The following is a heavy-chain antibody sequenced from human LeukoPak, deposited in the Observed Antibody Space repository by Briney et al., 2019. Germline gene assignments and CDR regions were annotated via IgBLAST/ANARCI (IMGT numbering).Heavy chain of an antibody. V-gene: IGHV1-8*03. D-gene: IGHD1-1*01. Sequence: ASVKVSCKASGYTFTSYDINWVRQATGQGLEWMGWMNPNSGYTGYAQKFQGRVTITRNTSISTAYMELSSLRPEDAAVYYCARGRTERGPRNYYFYYYMDVWGNGTTVTVSS. CDR3: ARGRTERGPRNYYFYYYMDV. CDR1: GYTFTSYD. CDR2: MNPNSGYT. J-gene: IGHJ6*03.